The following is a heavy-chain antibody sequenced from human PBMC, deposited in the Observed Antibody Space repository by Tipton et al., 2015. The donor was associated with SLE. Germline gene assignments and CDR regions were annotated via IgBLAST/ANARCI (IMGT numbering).Heavy chain of an antibody. D-gene: IGHD1-26*01. CDR2: INPNTGNT. V-gene: IGHV1-46*01. CDR3: ARDLGLVGTSWGDHFDY. J-gene: IGHJ4*02. CDR1: GYTFTRSY. Sequence: QVQLVQSGAEVKNLGASVKVSCKASGYTFTRSYIHWVRQDPRQGLEWMGIINPNTGNTVYAQTFQGSVTMTRDTSTSTIYMELSSLRSEDTAVYYCARDLGLVGTSWGDHFDYWGQGTWSPSP.